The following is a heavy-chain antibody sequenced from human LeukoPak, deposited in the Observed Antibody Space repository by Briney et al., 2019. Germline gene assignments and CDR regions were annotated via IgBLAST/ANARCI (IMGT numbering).Heavy chain of an antibody. J-gene: IGHJ4*02. CDR2: TWYDGSNK. V-gene: IGHV3-33*01. Sequence: PGRSLRLSCAASGFTFSSYGMHWVRQAPGKGLEWVAVTWYDGSNKYYADSVKGRFTISRDNSKNTLYLQMNSLRAEDTAVYYCARDRTYYYDSSGYYYPTYWGQGTLVTVSS. CDR3: ARDRTYYYDSSGYYYPTY. D-gene: IGHD3-22*01. CDR1: GFTFSSYG.